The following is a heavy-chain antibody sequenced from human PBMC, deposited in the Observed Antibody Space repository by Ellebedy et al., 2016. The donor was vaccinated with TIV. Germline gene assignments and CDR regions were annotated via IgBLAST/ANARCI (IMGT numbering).Heavy chain of an antibody. CDR1: GFTVSSNY. D-gene: IGHD6-13*01. J-gene: IGHJ4*02. V-gene: IGHV3-53*01. CDR3: TGHPSSNWFTY. CDR2: IYSSGGT. Sequence: GESLKISCAASGFTVSSNYMSWVRQAPGRGLEWVSTIYSSGGTYYAGSVKGRFTISSDNAKNSLYLQMNSLRAEDSALYYCTGHPSSNWFTYWGQGTLVTVSS.